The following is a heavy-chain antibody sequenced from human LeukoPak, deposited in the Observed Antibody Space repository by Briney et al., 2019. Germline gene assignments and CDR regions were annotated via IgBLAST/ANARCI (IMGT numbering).Heavy chain of an antibody. Sequence: ASVNVSCKASGGTFSSYSINWVRQAPGQGLEWMGGIIPIFGTANYAQKFQGRVTITADESTSTAYMELSSLRSEDTAVYYCARDQYYYDSSGPGMYGMDVWGQGTTVTVSS. CDR1: GGTFSSYS. D-gene: IGHD3-22*01. V-gene: IGHV1-69*13. CDR3: ARDQYYYDSSGPGMYGMDV. J-gene: IGHJ6*02. CDR2: IIPIFGTA.